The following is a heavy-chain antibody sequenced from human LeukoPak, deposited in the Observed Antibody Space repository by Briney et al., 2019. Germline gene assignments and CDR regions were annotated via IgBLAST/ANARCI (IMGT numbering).Heavy chain of an antibody. J-gene: IGHJ4*02. CDR1: GFTFSNYW. D-gene: IGHD2/OR15-2a*01. Sequence: PGGSLRLSCAASGFTFSNYWMHWVRQTPGKGLECLSRIDGDGTTTNYADSVKGRFTISRDNAKNTLYLQMTSLRAGDAAVYYCARDLLSGFVPCAYWGQGTLVTVSS. CDR3: ARDLLSGFVPCAY. V-gene: IGHV3-74*01. CDR2: IDGDGTTT.